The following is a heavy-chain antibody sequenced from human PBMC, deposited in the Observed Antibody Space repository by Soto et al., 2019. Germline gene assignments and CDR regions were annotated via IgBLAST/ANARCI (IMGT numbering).Heavy chain of an antibody. J-gene: IGHJ4*02. D-gene: IGHD4-17*01. CDR3: VKDVDYGGNPWGH. Sequence: GGSLCLSCAAPGFTFSNFGMSWGRQAPGKGPEWGSDISGTGGSTFYSDSVKGRFTVSRGNYKKTVYLQMDSLRAEDTALYYCVKDVDYGGNPWGHWGQGTLVTVS. V-gene: IGHV3-23*01. CDR1: GFTFSNFG. CDR2: ISGTGGST.